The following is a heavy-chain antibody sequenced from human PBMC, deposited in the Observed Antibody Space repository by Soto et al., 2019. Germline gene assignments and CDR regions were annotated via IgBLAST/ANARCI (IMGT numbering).Heavy chain of an antibody. CDR1: GGTFSSYA. CDR3: ARSDTYYYDSSGYSGDAFDI. J-gene: IGHJ3*02. Sequence: SVKVSCKASGGTFSSYAISWVRQAPGQGLEWMEGIIPIFGTANYAQKFQGRVTITADESTSTAYMELSSLRSEDTAVYYCARSDTYYYDSSGYSGDAFDIWGQGTMVTVSS. D-gene: IGHD3-22*01. CDR2: IIPIFGTA. V-gene: IGHV1-69*13.